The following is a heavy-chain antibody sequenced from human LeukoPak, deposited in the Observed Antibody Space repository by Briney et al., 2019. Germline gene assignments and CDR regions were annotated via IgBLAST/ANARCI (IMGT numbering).Heavy chain of an antibody. CDR2: IHGDGAST. CDR3: AKFGDLYYFDY. Sequence: GGSLRLSCAAPGFTFSTYAMGWVRQAPGKGLEWVSNIHGDGASTDYADSVKGRFTISRDNSKNTLFLQMNSLRAEDTALYYCAKFGDLYYFDYWGQGTLVTVSS. D-gene: IGHD3-10*01. V-gene: IGHV3-23*01. CDR1: GFTFSTYA. J-gene: IGHJ4*02.